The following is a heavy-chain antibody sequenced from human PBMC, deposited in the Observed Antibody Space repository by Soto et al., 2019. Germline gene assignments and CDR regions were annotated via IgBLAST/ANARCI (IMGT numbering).Heavy chain of an antibody. CDR3: VRSPKIGVRGDF. CDR1: GFSFSAYN. V-gene: IGHV3-21*01. D-gene: IGHD3-16*01. J-gene: IGHJ1*01. Sequence: GGSLRLSCIGSGFSFSAYNMNWVRQAPGKGLEWVSSIKVGSSRIYQPDSMKGRFTISRDDARNSVYLQINSLRAEDTALYFCVRSPKIGVRGDFWGRGTQVTVSS. CDR2: IKVGSSRI.